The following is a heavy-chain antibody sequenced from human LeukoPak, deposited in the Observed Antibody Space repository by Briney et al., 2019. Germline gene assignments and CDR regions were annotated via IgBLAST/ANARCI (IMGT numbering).Heavy chain of an antibody. V-gene: IGHV3-23*01. Sequence: PGGSLRLSCAASGFTFSSYAMSWVRQAPGKGLEWVSAISGSGGSTYYADSVKGRFTISRDNSKNTLYLQMNSLRADDTAVYYCAKAPYFDWLLSYFDYWGQGTLVTVSS. J-gene: IGHJ4*02. CDR2: ISGSGGST. D-gene: IGHD3-9*01. CDR1: GFTFSSYA. CDR3: AKAPYFDWLLSYFDY.